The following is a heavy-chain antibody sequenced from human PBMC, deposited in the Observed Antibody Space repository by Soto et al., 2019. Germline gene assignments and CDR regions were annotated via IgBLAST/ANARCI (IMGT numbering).Heavy chain of an antibody. Sequence: QVQLVESGGGVVQPGRSLRLSCAASGFSFSNFGMHWVRQAPGKGLERVAAISADGSDKYFSGSVKGRFTISRDNSKNTLFLQMNSLRVEDTAVYYCVKGSDVARQELDYWGQGTLVTVSS. CDR2: ISADGSDK. V-gene: IGHV3-30*18. D-gene: IGHD3-3*01. CDR1: GFSFSNFG. J-gene: IGHJ4*02. CDR3: VKGSDVARQELDY.